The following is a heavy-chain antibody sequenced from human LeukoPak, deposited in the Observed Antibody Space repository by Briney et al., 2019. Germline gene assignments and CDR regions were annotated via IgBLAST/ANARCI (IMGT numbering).Heavy chain of an antibody. V-gene: IGHV3-11*01. J-gene: IGHJ4*02. CDR2: ISGSGSTI. Sequence: GGSLRLSCAASGFTFSDYYMSWIRQAPGKGLEWVSYISGSGSTIYYADSVKGRFTISRDNAKNSLYLQMNSLRAEDTAVYYCARKSDYDSSGYYPVYYWGQGTLVTVSS. CDR3: ARKSDYDSSGYYPVYY. D-gene: IGHD3-22*01. CDR1: GFTFSDYY.